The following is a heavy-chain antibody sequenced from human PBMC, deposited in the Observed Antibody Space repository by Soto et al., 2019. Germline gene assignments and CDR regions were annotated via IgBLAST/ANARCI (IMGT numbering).Heavy chain of an antibody. CDR2: IYHSGST. J-gene: IGHJ4*02. Sequence: PSETLSLTCAVSGGSISSGGYSWSWIRQPPGKGLEWIGYIYHSGSTYYNPSLKSRVTISVDRSKNQFSLKLSSVTAADTAVYYCARASGTMIEVDYWGQGTLVTVSS. CDR1: GGSISSGGYS. D-gene: IGHD3-22*01. V-gene: IGHV4-30-2*01. CDR3: ARASGTMIEVDY.